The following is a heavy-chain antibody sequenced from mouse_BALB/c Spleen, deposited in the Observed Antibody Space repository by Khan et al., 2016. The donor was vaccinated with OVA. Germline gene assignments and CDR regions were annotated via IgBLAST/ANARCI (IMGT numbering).Heavy chain of an antibody. CDR1: GFTFSTYG. CDR3: TRLAYYYDSEGFAY. Sequence: EVQLVESGRDLVKPGGSLKLSRAASGFTFSTYGMSWVRQTPDKRLEWVATVSTGGGYTYYPDSVKGRFTISRDNAKNTLYLQMSGLKSEDTAMFYCTRLAYYYDSEGFAYWGQGTLVTVSA. J-gene: IGHJ3*01. CDR2: VSTGGGYT. V-gene: IGHV5-6*01. D-gene: IGHD1-1*01.